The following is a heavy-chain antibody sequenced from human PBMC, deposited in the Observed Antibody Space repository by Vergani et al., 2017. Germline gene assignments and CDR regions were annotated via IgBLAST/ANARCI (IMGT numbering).Heavy chain of an antibody. CDR1: ESSFISNE. Sequence: EVMLVQSGAEVKKPGVSLKISCKYSESSFISNEIAWVRQMSGKGLQWMGNINPIDSKIAYSPSFQGQAIMSLDKSITTAYLQWRSLKASDTAIYYCTRDVPCGDGACLHFDHWGQGTQVTVAS. D-gene: IGHD2-21*01. V-gene: IGHV5-51*03. J-gene: IGHJ4*02. CDR3: TRDVPCGDGACLHFDH. CDR2: INPIDSKI.